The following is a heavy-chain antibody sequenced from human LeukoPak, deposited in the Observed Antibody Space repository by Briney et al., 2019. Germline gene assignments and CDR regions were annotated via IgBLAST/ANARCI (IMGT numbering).Heavy chain of an antibody. Sequence: PSQTLSLTCAVSGGSISSGDYSWSWIRQPPGKGLEWIGYIYYSGSTNYNPSLKSRVTISVDTSKNQFSLKLSSVTAADTAVYYCARDFGEVGANDYYYYYGMDVWGQGTTVTVSS. V-gene: IGHV4-30-4*07. CDR1: GGSISSGDYS. CDR3: ARDFGEVGANDYYYYYGMDV. J-gene: IGHJ6*02. CDR2: IYYSGST. D-gene: IGHD1-26*01.